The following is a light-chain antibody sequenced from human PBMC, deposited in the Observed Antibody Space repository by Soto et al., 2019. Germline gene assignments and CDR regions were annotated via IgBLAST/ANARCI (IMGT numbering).Light chain of an antibody. Sequence: DIQMTQSPSTLPASVGERVTITCRASQSIINWLSWYQHIPCRAPRFLIYHASNIQMVVPSSFSGSGSGTEFTLSISSLQPDDFSTYYCQQYNSYSRTFGQGTKVDIK. CDR3: QQYNSYSRT. CDR2: HAS. V-gene: IGKV1-5*01. J-gene: IGKJ1*01. CDR1: QSIINW.